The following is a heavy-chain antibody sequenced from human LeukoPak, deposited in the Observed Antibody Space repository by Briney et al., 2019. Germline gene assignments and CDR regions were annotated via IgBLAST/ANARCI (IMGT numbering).Heavy chain of an antibody. CDR3: AKRGMTTIKEGFDY. D-gene: IGHD5-24*01. V-gene: IGHV3-23*01. J-gene: IGHJ4*02. CDR1: GFTFSSNA. CDR2: ISDSGRST. Sequence: HPGGSLRLSCAASGFTFSSNAMSWVRQAPGKGLEWVSAISDSGRSTYYLDSVKGRFSISRDNSKNTLFLQMNSLRAEDTAVYYCAKRGMTTIKEGFDYWGQGTLVTVSS.